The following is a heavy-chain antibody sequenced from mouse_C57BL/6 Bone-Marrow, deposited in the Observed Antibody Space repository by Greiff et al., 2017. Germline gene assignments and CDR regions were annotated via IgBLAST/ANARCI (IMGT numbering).Heavy chain of an antibody. CDR2: INPNNGGT. V-gene: IGHV1-18*01. CDR1: GYTFTDYN. CDR3: ARLKRDYGSSPPYAMDY. J-gene: IGHJ4*01. D-gene: IGHD1-1*01. Sequence: EVQLQQSGPELVKPGASVKIPCKASGYTFTDYNMDWVKQSHGKSLEWIGDINPNNGGTIYNQKFKGKATLTVDKSSSTAYMELRSLTSEDTAVYYCARLKRDYGSSPPYAMDYWGQGTSVTVSS.